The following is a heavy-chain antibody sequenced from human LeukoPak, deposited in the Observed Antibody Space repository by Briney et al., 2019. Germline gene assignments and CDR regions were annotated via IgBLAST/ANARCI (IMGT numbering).Heavy chain of an antibody. CDR3: ARGSSSWYNFDY. CDR2: IYYSGST. V-gene: IGHV4-31*03. D-gene: IGHD6-13*01. CDR1: GGSISSGGYY. J-gene: IGHJ4*02. Sequence: PSETLSLTCTVSGGSISSGGYYWSWIRQHPGKGLEWIGYIYYSGSTYYNPSLKSRVTISVDTSKNQFSLKLSSVTAADTAVYYCARGSSSWYNFDYWGQGTLVTVSS.